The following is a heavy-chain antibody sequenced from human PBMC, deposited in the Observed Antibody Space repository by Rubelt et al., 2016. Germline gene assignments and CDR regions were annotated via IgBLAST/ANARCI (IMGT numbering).Heavy chain of an antibody. CDR3: ARDHSSGWYLEGFFDY. CDR1: GGSISSYY. D-gene: IGHD6-19*01. V-gene: IGHV4-4*07. CDR2: IYTSGST. Sequence: ESGPGLVKPSETLSLTCTVSGGSISSYYWSWIRQPAGKGLEWIGRIYTSGSTNYNPSLKSRVTMSVDTSKNQFSLKLSSVTAADTAVYCCARDHSSGWYLEGFFDYWGQGTLVTVAS. J-gene: IGHJ4*02.